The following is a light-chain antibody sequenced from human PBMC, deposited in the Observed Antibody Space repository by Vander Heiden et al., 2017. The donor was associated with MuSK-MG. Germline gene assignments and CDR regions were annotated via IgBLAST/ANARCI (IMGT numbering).Light chain of an antibody. J-gene: IGKJ2*01. CDR1: QSVLYNSDNNDY. CDR2: WAS. Sequence: IVMTSSPDCLAVSPRERHTINYKSSQSVLYNSDNNDYLICYQQKLGQPPKVLIYWASTRDSRVPDRFTASASGRDFTLTISSLQVADVAVYYCQQDYSSPYTLGQETKLEIK. V-gene: IGKV4-1*01. CDR3: QQDYSSPYT.